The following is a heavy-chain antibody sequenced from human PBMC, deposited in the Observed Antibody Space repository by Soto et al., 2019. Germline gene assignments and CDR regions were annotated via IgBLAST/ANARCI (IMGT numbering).Heavy chain of an antibody. Sequence: QVQLVQSGAEVKKPGSSVKVSCKASGGTFSSYAISWVRQAPGQGREWMGGIIPIFGTANYAQKCQGRVTITADESTSTAYMELSSLRAEDTAVYYCARVADYDFWSGYPSSYYYYGMDVWGQGTTVTVSS. D-gene: IGHD3-3*01. J-gene: IGHJ6*02. CDR1: GGTFSSYA. CDR3: ARVADYDFWSGYPSSYYYYGMDV. CDR2: IIPIFGTA. V-gene: IGHV1-69*01.